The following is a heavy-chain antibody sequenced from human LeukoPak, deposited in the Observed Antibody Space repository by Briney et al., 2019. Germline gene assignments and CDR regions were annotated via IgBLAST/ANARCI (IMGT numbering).Heavy chain of an antibody. J-gene: IGHJ4*02. D-gene: IGHD1-26*01. Sequence: PSETLSLTCTVSGGSIRSYYWSWIRQSAGKGLEWIGRIFTSGATNYNPSLKSRVTISVDTSKNQFSLKLSSVTAADTAVYYCARGGGANFDYWGQGTLVTVSS. CDR1: GGSIRSYY. CDR3: ARGGGANFDY. V-gene: IGHV4-4*07. CDR2: IFTSGAT.